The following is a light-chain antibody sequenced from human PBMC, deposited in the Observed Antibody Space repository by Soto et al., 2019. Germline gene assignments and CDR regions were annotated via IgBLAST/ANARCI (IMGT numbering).Light chain of an antibody. CDR1: QSVSSN. V-gene: IGKV3-15*01. CDR3: QQYNTGPPWT. Sequence: LTQSPGPQTLTPGERATISGRASQSVSSNLAWYQQKPGQAPRLLIYGASTRATGIPARFSGSGSGTEFTLTISSLQSEDFAVYFCQQYNTGPPWTVGQGSKVDIK. J-gene: IGKJ1*01. CDR2: GAS.